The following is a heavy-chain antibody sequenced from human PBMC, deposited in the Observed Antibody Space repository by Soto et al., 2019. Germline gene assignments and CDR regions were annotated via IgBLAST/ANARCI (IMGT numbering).Heavy chain of an antibody. CDR2: INQDGGGT. J-gene: IGHJ4*02. V-gene: IGHV3-7*03. CDR3: ARYFRGSGRYFFDY. Sequence: WSLRLSCVASGFTFITSFMGWVRQAPGKGLEWVANINQDGGGTYYVDSVEGRFTISRDNAKDSLYLQMNSLRGEDTAVYYCARYFRGSGRYFFDYWGQGTLVTVSS. D-gene: IGHD6-19*01. CDR1: GFTFITSF.